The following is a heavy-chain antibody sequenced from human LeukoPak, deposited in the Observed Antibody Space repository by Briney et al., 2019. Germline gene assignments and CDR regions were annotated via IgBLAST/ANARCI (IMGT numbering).Heavy chain of an antibody. V-gene: IGHV1-3*01. CDR1: GYTFTIYA. J-gene: IGHJ5*02. D-gene: IGHD3-22*01. CDR2: LNAGNGNT. CDR3: ARVPDYDSSGNGPIDP. Sequence: GASVRVSCKASGYTFTIYAMHWVRQAPGQRLEWMGWLNAGNGNTKYSQKSQGRVTITRDTSASTAYMELSSLRSEDTAVYYYARVPDYDSSGNGPIDPWGQGTLVTVSS.